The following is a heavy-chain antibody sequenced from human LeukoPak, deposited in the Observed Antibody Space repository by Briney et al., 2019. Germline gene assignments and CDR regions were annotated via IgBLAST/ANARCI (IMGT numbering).Heavy chain of an antibody. V-gene: IGHV4-59*01. CDR1: GGSISSYY. CDR3: ARDNAAAADLAFDI. Sequence: SETLSLTCTVSGGSISSYYWSWIRQPPGKGLEWIGYIYYSGSTNYNPSLKSRVTISVDTSKNQFSLKLSFVTAADTAVYYCARDNAAAADLAFDIWGQGTMVTVSS. CDR2: IYYSGST. J-gene: IGHJ3*02. D-gene: IGHD6-13*01.